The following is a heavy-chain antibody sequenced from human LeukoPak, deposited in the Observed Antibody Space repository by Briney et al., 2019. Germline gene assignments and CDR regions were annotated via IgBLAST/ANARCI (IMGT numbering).Heavy chain of an antibody. CDR1: GYSISSGYY. CDR3: AREILYDSTGYYL. Sequence: SETLSLTCTVSGYSISSGYYWGWIRQPPGKGLEWIGGIYYSGSTYYNPSLKSRVTISIDTSKNQFSLRLRSVTAADTAVYYCAREILYDSTGYYLWGQGTVVTVSS. D-gene: IGHD3-22*01. CDR2: IYYSGST. J-gene: IGHJ4*02. V-gene: IGHV4-38-2*02.